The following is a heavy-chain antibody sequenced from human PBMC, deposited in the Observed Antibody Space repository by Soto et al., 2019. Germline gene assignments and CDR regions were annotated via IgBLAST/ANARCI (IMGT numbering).Heavy chain of an antibody. CDR2: IYYSGST. Sequence: QLQLQESGPGLVKPSETLSLTCTVSGGSISSSSCCWGWIRQPPGKGLEWIGTIYYSGSTYYNPSLKSRVTISVDTSKNQFSLKLSSVTAADTAVYYCATSNWFDPWGQGTLVTVSS. V-gene: IGHV4-39*01. J-gene: IGHJ5*02. CDR3: ATSNWFDP. CDR1: GGSISSSSCC.